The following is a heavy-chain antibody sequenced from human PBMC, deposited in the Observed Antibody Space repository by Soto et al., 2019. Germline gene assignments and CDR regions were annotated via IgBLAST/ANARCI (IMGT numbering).Heavy chain of an antibody. CDR2: INHSGST. CDR3: ARGKGCTNGVCYTAFDY. Sequence: SETLSLTCAVYGGSFSGYYWSWIRQPPGKGLEWIGEINHSGSTNYNPSLKSRVTISVDTSKNQFSLKLSSVTAADTAVYYCARGKGCTNGVCYTAFDYWGQGPLVTVSS. V-gene: IGHV4-34*01. J-gene: IGHJ4*02. D-gene: IGHD2-8*01. CDR1: GGSFSGYY.